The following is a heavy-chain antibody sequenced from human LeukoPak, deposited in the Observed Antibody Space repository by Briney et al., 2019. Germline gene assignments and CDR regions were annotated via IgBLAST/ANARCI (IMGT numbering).Heavy chain of an antibody. D-gene: IGHD4-17*01. CDR3: ARDYILRRTVTTSWEY. J-gene: IGHJ4*02. V-gene: IGHV1-2*02. Sequence: ASVKVSCKASGYTFTGYYVHWVRQAPGQGREWMGWINPNSGGTNYAQKFQGRVTMTRDTSISTAYMELSRLRSDDTAVYYCARDYILRRTVTTSWEYWGQGTLVTVSS. CDR1: GYTFTGYY. CDR2: INPNSGGT.